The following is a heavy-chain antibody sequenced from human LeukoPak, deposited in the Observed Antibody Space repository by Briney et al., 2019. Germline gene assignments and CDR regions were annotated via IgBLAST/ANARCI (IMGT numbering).Heavy chain of an antibody. CDR3: ARGLDRIVRGVIHSDAFDI. Sequence: GSSVKVSCKASGYTFTGYYMHWVRQAPGQGLEWMGWINPNSGGSNYAQKFQGWVTMTRDTSISTAYMELSRLRSDDTAVYYCARGLDRIVRGVIHSDAFDIWGQGTMVTVSS. D-gene: IGHD3-10*02. V-gene: IGHV1-2*04. CDR2: INPNSGGS. J-gene: IGHJ3*02. CDR1: GYTFTGYY.